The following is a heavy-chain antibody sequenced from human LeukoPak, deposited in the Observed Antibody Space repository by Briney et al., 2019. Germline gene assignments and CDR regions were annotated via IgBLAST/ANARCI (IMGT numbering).Heavy chain of an antibody. CDR3: ARALPHRRLMDTTMEQHWFDP. V-gene: IGHV1-46*01. J-gene: IGHJ5*02. CDR1: GYTFTSYY. D-gene: IGHD5-18*01. Sequence: ASVKVSCKASGYTFTSYYMHWVRQAPGQGLECMGIINPSGGSTNYAQKFQGRVTMTRDMSTSTVYMELRSLRSEDTAMYYCARALPHRRLMDTTMEQHWFDPWGQGTLVTVSS. CDR2: INPSGGST.